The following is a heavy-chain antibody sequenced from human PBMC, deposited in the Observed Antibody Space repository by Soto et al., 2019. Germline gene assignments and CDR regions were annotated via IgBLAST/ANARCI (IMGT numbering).Heavy chain of an antibody. CDR2: TSAYNDNT. CDR1: GYTFTNYG. CDR3: TSDGSYDSSGHWGGDSAYDM. J-gene: IGHJ3*02. Sequence: QVQLVQSGGEVKKPGASVQVSCRGSGYTFTNYGIGWVRQAPGQGFEWMGWTSAYNDNTNYAQKLQGRVTMTTDTSTSKAYMDLMSRKSDDTALYYCTSDGSYDSSGHWGGDSAYDMLGKETMGIVSS. D-gene: IGHD3-22*01. V-gene: IGHV1-18*01.